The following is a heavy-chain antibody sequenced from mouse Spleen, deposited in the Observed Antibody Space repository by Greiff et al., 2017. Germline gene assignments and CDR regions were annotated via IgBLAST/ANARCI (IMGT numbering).Heavy chain of an antibody. V-gene: IGHV1S127*01. J-gene: IGHJ2*01. CDR1: GYTFTSYW. Sequence: ESGAELVKPGASVKMSCKASGYTFTSYWMHWVKQRPGQGLEWIGVIDPSDSYTSYNQKFKGKATLTVDTSSSTAYMQLSSLTSEDSAVYYCTREDSYYFDYWGQGTTLTVSS. CDR2: IDPSDSYT. CDR3: TREDSYYFDY.